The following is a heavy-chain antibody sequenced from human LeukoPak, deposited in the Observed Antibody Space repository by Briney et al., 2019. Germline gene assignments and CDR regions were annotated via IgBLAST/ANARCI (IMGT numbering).Heavy chain of an antibody. V-gene: IGHV4-59*01. J-gene: IGHJ3*02. Sequence: SETLSLTCTVSGGSISSYYWSWIRQPPGKGLEWIGYIYYSGSTNYNPSLKSRVTISVDTSKNQFSPKLSSVTAADTAVYYCARARELRDSDAFDIRGQGTMVTVSS. CDR1: GGSISSYY. CDR3: ARARELRDSDAFDI. CDR2: IYYSGST. D-gene: IGHD1-26*01.